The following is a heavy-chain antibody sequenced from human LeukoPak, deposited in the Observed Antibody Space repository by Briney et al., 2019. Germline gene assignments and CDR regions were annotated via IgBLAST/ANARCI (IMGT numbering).Heavy chain of an antibody. J-gene: IGHJ4*02. V-gene: IGHV3-21*01. D-gene: IGHD6-13*01. Sequence: GGSLRLSCAASGFTFSSYSMNWVRQAPGKGLEWVSSISSSSSYIYYADSVKGRFTISRDNAKNSLYLQMNSLRAEDTAVYYCARYGDSSWTRVAYWGQGTLVTVSS. CDR2: ISSSSSYI. CDR1: GFTFSSYS. CDR3: ARYGDSSWTRVAY.